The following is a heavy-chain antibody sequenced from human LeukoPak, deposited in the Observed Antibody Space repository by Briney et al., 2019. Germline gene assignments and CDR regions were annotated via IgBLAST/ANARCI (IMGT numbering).Heavy chain of an antibody. D-gene: IGHD6-13*01. Sequence: ASVKVSCKASGYTFTNYFLHWVRQAPGQGLEWMGIIDPSGGSTNYEQKFQGRVTMTRDTSTSTVYMELSSLRSEDTAVYYCARIPSSSSWPRGDQYYFDYWGQGTLVTVSS. CDR2: IDPSGGST. V-gene: IGHV1-46*01. CDR3: ARIPSSSSWPRGDQYYFDY. J-gene: IGHJ4*02. CDR1: GYTFTNYF.